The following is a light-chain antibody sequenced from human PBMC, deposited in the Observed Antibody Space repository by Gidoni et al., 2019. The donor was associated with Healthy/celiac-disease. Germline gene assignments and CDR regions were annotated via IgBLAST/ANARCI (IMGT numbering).Light chain of an antibody. V-gene: IGKV3-11*01. CDR1: QSVSSY. Sequence: ELALTQSPATLSLSPGERATLSCRASQSVSSYLAWYQQKPGQAPRLLIYDASNRATGIPARFSGSGSGTDFTLTISSLEPEDFAVYYCQQRSNWPPFTFGPGTKVDIK. CDR2: DAS. CDR3: QQRSNWPPFT. J-gene: IGKJ3*01.